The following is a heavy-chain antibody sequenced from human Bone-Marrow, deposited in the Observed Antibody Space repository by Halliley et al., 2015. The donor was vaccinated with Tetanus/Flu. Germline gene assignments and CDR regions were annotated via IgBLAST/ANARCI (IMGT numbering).Heavy chain of an antibody. D-gene: IGHD2-2*02. CDR1: GYTFKNYG. V-gene: IGHV1-18*01. J-gene: IGHJ6*02. Sequence: QVQLGQSGAEVKKPGASVKVSCTASGYTFKNYGIMWVRQAPGQGLEWMGWITAYNGKRDYSQKLQGRVTMTTDTSTSTAYMELGGLRSDETDVYYCARGSISTFISPYGMDVWGQGTTVTVSS. CDR2: ITAYNGKR. CDR3: ARGSISTFISPYGMDV.